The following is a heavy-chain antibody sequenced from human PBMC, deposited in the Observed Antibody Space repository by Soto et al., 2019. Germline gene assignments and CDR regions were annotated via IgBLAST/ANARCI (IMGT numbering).Heavy chain of an antibody. Sequence: QVQLQESGPGLVKPSETLSLTCTVPGGSVSSGSYYWSWIRQPPGKGLEWIGYISYSGSTNYNPSLKSRVTISVDTSKNQFSLKLSSVTAADTAVYYCAREPTTVTNYYYYALDVWGQGTTVTVSS. CDR3: AREPTTVTNYYYYALDV. J-gene: IGHJ6*02. CDR2: ISYSGST. V-gene: IGHV4-61*01. CDR1: GGSVSSGSYY. D-gene: IGHD4-17*01.